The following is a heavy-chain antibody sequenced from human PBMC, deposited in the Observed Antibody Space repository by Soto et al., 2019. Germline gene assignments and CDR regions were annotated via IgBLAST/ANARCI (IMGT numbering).Heavy chain of an antibody. J-gene: IGHJ4*02. CDR2: IYYSGST. V-gene: IGHV4-61*01. CDR3: ASAGKYGGNPRIDY. CDR1: GGSVSSGSYY. D-gene: IGHD4-17*01. Sequence: SETLSLTCTVSGGSVSSGSYYWSWIRQPPGKGLEWIGYIYYSGSTNYNPSLKSRVTISVDTSKNQFSLKLSSVTAADTAVYYCASAGKYGGNPRIDYWGQGTLVTVS.